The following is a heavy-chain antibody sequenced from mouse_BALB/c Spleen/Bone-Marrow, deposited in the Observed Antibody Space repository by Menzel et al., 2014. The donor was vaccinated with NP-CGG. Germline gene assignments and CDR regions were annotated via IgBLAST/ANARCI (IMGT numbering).Heavy chain of an antibody. CDR3: AREGLRRRAAMDY. J-gene: IGHJ4*01. Sequence: EVKLMESGGGLVKPGGSLKLSCAASRFTFSSYAMSWVRQSPEKRLEWVAEISSGGSYTYYPDTVTGRFTISRDNAKNTLYLEMSSLRSEDTAMYYCAREGLRRRAAMDYWGQGTSVTVSS. V-gene: IGHV5-9-4*01. CDR1: RFTFSSYA. CDR2: ISSGGSYT. D-gene: IGHD2-4*01.